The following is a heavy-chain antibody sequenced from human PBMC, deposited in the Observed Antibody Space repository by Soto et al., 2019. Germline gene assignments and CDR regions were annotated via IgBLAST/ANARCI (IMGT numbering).Heavy chain of an antibody. CDR1: GLTFSSYG. D-gene: IGHD3-22*01. V-gene: IGHV3-33*01. CDR2: IWYDGSNK. Sequence: QVQLVESGGGVVQPGRSLRLSCVASGLTFSSYGMHWVRQAPGKGLEWVAVIWYDGSNKYYADSVKGRFTISRDNSKNTLYLQMNSLRAEDTAVYYCARDWHDSSGYKRYYFDYWGQGTLVTVSS. CDR3: ARDWHDSSGYKRYYFDY. J-gene: IGHJ4*02.